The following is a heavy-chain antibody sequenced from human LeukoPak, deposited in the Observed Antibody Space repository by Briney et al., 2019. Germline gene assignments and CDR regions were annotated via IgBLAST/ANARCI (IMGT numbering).Heavy chain of an antibody. CDR2: INPNSGAT. CDR3: ASMFPVGYPRYDY. J-gene: IGHJ4*02. V-gene: IGHV1-2*02. Sequence: ASVKVSCKASGYTFTEYHIHWVRQAPGQGLEWMGWINPNSGATNYAQKFQGRVTMTRGTSISTAYMGLTGLTSDDTAVYFCASMFPVGYPRYDYWGQGTLVIVSS. D-gene: IGHD2-15*01. CDR1: GYTFTEYH.